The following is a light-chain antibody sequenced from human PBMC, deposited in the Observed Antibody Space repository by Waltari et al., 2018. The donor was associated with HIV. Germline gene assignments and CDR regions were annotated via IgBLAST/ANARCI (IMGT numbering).Light chain of an antibody. J-gene: IGKJ4*01. CDR3: QQRTNWPPLT. Sequence: EIVFTQSPATLSLSPGERATLSCRASQSVSSSLTWYQQKPGQAPRLLIYDASNRATGIPARFSGSGSGTDFTLTISSLEPEDFAVYYCQQRTNWPPLTFGGGTKVEIK. CDR1: QSVSSS. V-gene: IGKV3-11*01. CDR2: DAS.